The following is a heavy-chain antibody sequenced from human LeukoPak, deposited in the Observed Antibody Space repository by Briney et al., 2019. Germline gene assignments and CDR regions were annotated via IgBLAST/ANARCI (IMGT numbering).Heavy chain of an antibody. CDR2: IRYDGSNK. Sequence: PGGSLRLSCGASGFTFSSYGMHWVRQAPGKGLEWVAFIRYDGSNKYYADSVKGRFTISRDNSKNTLYLQMNSLRAEDTAVYYCAKDYKYCSGGSCSPKTYYMDVWGKGTTVTISS. CDR1: GFTFSSYG. D-gene: IGHD2-15*01. J-gene: IGHJ6*03. V-gene: IGHV3-30*02. CDR3: AKDYKYCSGGSCSPKTYYMDV.